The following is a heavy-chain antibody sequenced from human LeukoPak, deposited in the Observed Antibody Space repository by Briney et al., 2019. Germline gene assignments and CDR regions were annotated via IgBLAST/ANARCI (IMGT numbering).Heavy chain of an antibody. V-gene: IGHV3-30*18. CDR1: GFPFSDYG. D-gene: IGHD3-16*01. Sequence: GTSLRLSCAASGFPFSDYGVHWVRQAPGKGLEWVALISHDGSDKRYGDSVKGRFTVSSENSKQTAYLQMNTLTTEDTAVYFCANMETTIWGGGYGGQGTLVTVPS. CDR2: ISHDGSDK. CDR3: ANMETTIWGGGY. J-gene: IGHJ4*02.